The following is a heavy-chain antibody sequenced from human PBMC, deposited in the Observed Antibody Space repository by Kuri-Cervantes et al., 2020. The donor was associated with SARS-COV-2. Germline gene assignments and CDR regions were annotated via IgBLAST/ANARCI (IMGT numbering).Heavy chain of an antibody. J-gene: IGHJ4*02. D-gene: IGHD6-19*01. Sequence: GGSLRLSCEASGFIFSDYAMDWVRQAPGKGLEWVAIISFDGRNTKFADSVKGRFTISRDDSKNVVYLQMNSLRIEDTAEYFCARGPWGADISGWKRPFDYWGQGTLVTVSS. CDR1: GFIFSDYA. CDR3: ARGPWGADISGWKRPFDY. V-gene: IGHV3-30*14. CDR2: ISFDGRNT.